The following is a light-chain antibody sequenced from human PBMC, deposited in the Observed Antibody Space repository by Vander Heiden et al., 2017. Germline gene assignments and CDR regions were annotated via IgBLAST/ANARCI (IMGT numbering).Light chain of an antibody. CDR2: WAS. V-gene: IGKV4-1*01. Sequence: DIVMTQSPDSLAVSLGERATINCKSSQSVLYSSNNKNYLAWYQQKPGQPPKLLIYWASTRESGVPDRFSGSGSGTDFTFTISSLQAEDVAVYYCQQDYSTPVTFGQGTKVEIK. CDR1: QSVLYSSNNKNY. J-gene: IGKJ1*01. CDR3: QQDYSTPVT.